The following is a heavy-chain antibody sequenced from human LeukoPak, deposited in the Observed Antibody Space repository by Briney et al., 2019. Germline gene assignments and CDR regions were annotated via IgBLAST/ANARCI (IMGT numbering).Heavy chain of an antibody. CDR1: GGSISSYS. CDR2: IYYTGSS. Sequence: PSETLSLTCTVSGGSISSYSWSWIRQPPGKGLEWIRYIYYTGSSNYNPSLKSRVSISLDTSKSHFSLRLSSVTAADTAVYYCARRAYSYGHYYYFDFWGQGTLVTVSS. J-gene: IGHJ4*02. CDR3: ARRAYSYGHYYYFDF. V-gene: IGHV4-59*01. D-gene: IGHD5-18*01.